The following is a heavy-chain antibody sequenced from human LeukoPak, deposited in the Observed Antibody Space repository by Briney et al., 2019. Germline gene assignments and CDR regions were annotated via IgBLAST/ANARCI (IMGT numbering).Heavy chain of an antibody. J-gene: IGHJ4*02. CDR2: ISYDGSDY. Sequence: PGGSLRLSCAASGFDFTSFGMHWVRQAPGKGLEWVAAISYDGSDYNSAHSVKGRFTISRDESKNTVYLQMNSLRIEDTAVYLCAKGAGTKGGSAWSDYWGQGTLVTVSS. CDR3: AKGAGTKGGSAWSDY. D-gene: IGHD1-1*01. CDR1: GFDFTSFG. V-gene: IGHV3-30*18.